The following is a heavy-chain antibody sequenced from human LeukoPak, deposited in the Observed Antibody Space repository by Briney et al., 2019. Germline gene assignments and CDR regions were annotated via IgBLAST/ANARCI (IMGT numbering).Heavy chain of an antibody. Sequence: PSETLSLTCTVSGGSISSGGYYWSWIRQHPGKGLEWIGYIYYSGSTCYNPSLKSRVTISVDTSKNQFSLKLSSVTAADTAVYYCASSGVYYYYYMDVWGKGTTVTVSS. CDR2: IYYSGST. CDR3: ASSGVYYYYYMDV. V-gene: IGHV4-31*03. D-gene: IGHD6-6*01. CDR1: GGSISSGGYY. J-gene: IGHJ6*03.